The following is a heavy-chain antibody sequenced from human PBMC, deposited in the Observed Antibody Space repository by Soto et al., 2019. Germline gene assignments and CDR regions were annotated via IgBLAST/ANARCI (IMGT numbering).Heavy chain of an antibody. J-gene: IGHJ3*02. D-gene: IGHD2-15*01. Sequence: SLTCTVSGGSISSYYWSWIRQPPGKGLEWIGYIYYSGSTNYNPSLKSRVTISVDTSKNQFSLKLSSVTAADTAVYYCARKVVVAATNGGAFDIWGQGTMVTVSS. CDR1: GGSISSYY. CDR2: IYYSGST. V-gene: IGHV4-59*08. CDR3: ARKVVVAATNGGAFDI.